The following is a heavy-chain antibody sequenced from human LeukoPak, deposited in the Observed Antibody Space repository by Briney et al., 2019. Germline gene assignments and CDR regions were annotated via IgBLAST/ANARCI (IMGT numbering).Heavy chain of an antibody. CDR3: AKGGGSYLKYYFDY. Sequence: ASVKVSCKASGYTFTSYGISWVRQAPGKGLEWVSAISGSGGSTYYADSVKGRFTISRDNSKNTLYLQMNSLRAEDTAVYYCAKGGGSYLKYYFDYWGQGTLVTVSS. V-gene: IGHV3-23*01. J-gene: IGHJ4*02. CDR2: ISGSGGST. CDR1: GYTFTSYG. D-gene: IGHD1-26*01.